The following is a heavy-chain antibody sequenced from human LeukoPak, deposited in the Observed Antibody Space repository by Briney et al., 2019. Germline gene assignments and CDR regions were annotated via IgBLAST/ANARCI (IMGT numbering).Heavy chain of an antibody. CDR1: GGTFSSYA. D-gene: IGHD3-10*01. CDR3: ARGGFGDSTTWYFDL. V-gene: IGHV1-69*04. J-gene: IGHJ2*01. Sequence: SVKVSCKASGGTFSSYAISWVRQAPGQGLEWMGRIIPILGIANYAQKFQGRVTITADKSTSTAYMELSSLRSEDTAVYYCARGGFGDSTTWYFDLWGRGTLVTVS. CDR2: IIPILGIA.